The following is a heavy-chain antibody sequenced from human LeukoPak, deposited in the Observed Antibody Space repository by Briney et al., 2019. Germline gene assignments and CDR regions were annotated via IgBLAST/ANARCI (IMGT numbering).Heavy chain of an antibody. V-gene: IGHV7-4-1*02. CDR3: ASIDYYDSSGYYQFDY. CDR1: GYTFTSYA. CDR2: INTNTGNP. D-gene: IGHD3-22*01. J-gene: IGHJ4*02. Sequence: GASVKVPCTASGYTFTSYAMNWVRQAPGQGLEWMGWINTNTGNPTYAQGFTGRFVFSLDTSVSTAYLQISSLKAEDTAVYYCASIDYYDSSGYYQFDYWGQGTLVTVSS.